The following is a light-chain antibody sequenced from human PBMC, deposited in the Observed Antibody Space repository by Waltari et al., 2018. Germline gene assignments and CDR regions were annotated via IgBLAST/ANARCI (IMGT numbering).Light chain of an antibody. CDR1: QSVRSNY. CDR3: QQYGSSPRT. CDR2: DAS. Sequence: EIVLTQSPDTLSLSPGERATLSCRASQSVRSNYFAWYQQKPGQAPRLLISDASIRAPGIPDRFSGSGSGTDFTLTISRLEPEDFAVYYCQQYGSSPRTFGQGTKVEIK. V-gene: IGKV3-20*01. J-gene: IGKJ1*01.